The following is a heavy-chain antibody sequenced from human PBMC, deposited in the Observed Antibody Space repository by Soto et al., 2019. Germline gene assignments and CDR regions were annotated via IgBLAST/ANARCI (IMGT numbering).Heavy chain of an antibody. CDR2: IIPISGTA. V-gene: IGHV1-69*13. D-gene: IGHD1-1*01. CDR1: GGTFSSYA. CDR3: ARVERAYYYYYGMDV. Sequence: ASVKVSCKASGGTFSSYAISWVRQAPGQGLEWMGGIIPISGTANYAQKFQGRVTITADESTSTAYMELISLRSEDTSLFYFARVERAYYYYYGMDVWGQGTTVTVSS. J-gene: IGHJ6*02.